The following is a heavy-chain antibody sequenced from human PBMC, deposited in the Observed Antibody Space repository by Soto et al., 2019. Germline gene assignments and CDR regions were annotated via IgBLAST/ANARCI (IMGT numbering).Heavy chain of an antibody. Sequence: PSETLSLTCSVSGGSIRGSDDYLGWIRQSPGKGLEYIGSVFYTGSAYYNPSFKSRVSIVADTSTNRFFLNLKSVTATDTGVYYCAKTPTGYYDSWGQGILVTVSS. CDR1: GGSIRGSDDY. D-gene: IGHD2-8*02. CDR3: AKTPTGYYDS. J-gene: IGHJ4*02. CDR2: VFYTGSA. V-gene: IGHV4-39*02.